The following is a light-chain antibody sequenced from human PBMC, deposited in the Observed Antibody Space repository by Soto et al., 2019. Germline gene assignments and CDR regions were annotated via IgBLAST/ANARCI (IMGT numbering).Light chain of an antibody. V-gene: IGKV3-20*01. CDR2: GAS. Sequence: EIVLTQSLGTLSLSPGERATLSCRASQSVSRSHLAWFQQKPGQAPRLLIYGASNRATGIPDRVSGSGSGTDFTLTINRLEPEDFAVYYCQQYASSPWTFGQGTKVDNK. CDR3: QQYASSPWT. J-gene: IGKJ1*01. CDR1: QSVSRSH.